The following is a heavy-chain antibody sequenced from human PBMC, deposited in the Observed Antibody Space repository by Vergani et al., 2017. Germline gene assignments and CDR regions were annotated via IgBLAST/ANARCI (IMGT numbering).Heavy chain of an antibody. V-gene: IGHV1-2*02. CDR3: ASGIGDYFDY. CDR1: GYTFTGYY. J-gene: IGHJ4*02. Sequence: QVQLVQSGAEVKKPGASVKVSCKASGYTFTGYYMHWVRQAPGQGLEWMGWINPNSGNTNYAQKLQGRVTMTTDTSTSTAYMELRSLRSDDTAVYYCASGIGDYFDYWGQGTLVTVSS. CDR2: INPNSGNT. D-gene: IGHD1-14*01.